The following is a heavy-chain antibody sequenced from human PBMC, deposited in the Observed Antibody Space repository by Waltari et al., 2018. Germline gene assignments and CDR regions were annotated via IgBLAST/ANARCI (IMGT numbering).Heavy chain of an antibody. Sequence: QLQLQESGPGLVKPSETLSLTCTVSGGSISSSSYYWGWIRQPPGKGLEWIGSIYYSGRTYYNPSLKSRVTISVDTSKNQFSLKLSSVTAADTAVYYCARRDSGYDSYWGQGTLVTVSS. CDR2: IYYSGRT. V-gene: IGHV4-39*01. CDR3: ARRDSGYDSY. D-gene: IGHD5-12*01. CDR1: GGSISSSSYY. J-gene: IGHJ4*02.